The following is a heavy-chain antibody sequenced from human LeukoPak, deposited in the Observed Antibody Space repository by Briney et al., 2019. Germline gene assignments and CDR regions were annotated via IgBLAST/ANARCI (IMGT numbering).Heavy chain of an antibody. D-gene: IGHD3-10*01. CDR2: INPSGGTT. J-gene: IGHJ5*02. CDR3: ARRRVLNYYGSGSYCRWAYNWFDP. V-gene: IGHV1-46*01. CDR1: GYTFTNYY. Sequence: GASVKVSCKASGYTFTNYYMHWVRQAPGQGLEWMGIINPSGGTTSYAQRFQGRITMTRDMSTSTAYMELRSLRSDDTAVYYCARRRVLNYYGSGSYCRWAYNWFDPWGQGTLVTVSS.